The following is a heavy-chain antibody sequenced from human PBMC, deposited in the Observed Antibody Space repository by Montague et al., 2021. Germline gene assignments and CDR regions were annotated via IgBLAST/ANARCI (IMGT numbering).Heavy chain of an antibody. CDR1: GGSISSNSYW. CDR2: TFITGSS. D-gene: IGHD2-15*01. Sequence: SETLSLTCTVSGGSISSNSYWWAWIRQPPGKGLEYVGTTFITGSSYYSPPLKSRATISVDTSNNQFSLGLSAVTAADTAVYYCARSLYCIGGSCYSGFDPWGQGTLVTVSS. V-gene: IGHV4-39*01. CDR3: ARSLYCIGGSCYSGFDP. J-gene: IGHJ5*02.